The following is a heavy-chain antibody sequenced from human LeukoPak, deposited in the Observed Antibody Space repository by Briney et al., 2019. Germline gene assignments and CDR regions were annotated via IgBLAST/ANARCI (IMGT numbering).Heavy chain of an antibody. V-gene: IGHV4-39*01. CDR3: ASHKQWRGWFDP. D-gene: IGHD6-19*01. CDR2: IYDSEST. CDR1: GGSISSSSYY. J-gene: IGHJ5*02. Sequence: SETLSLTCTVSGGSISSSSYYWVWIRQPPGKRLEWFGSIYDSESTYYNSSLKSRVTISVDSTKNLFSLKLSSVTAAATDAYYWASHKQWRGWFDPWGQGTLVTVPS.